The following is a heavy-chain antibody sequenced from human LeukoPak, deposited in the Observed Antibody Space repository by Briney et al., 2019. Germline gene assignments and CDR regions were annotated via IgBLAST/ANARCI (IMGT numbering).Heavy chain of an antibody. Sequence: GSLRLPCSASGXTFNEFGVHWVRQAPGQGLEWVALIWYDGSNKYYADSVKGRFTISRDNSKNTVYLQMNSLRVEDTAIYYCARDRPTGSYYSIDYWGQGTLATVSS. CDR1: GXTFNEFG. CDR2: IWYDGSNK. CDR3: ARDRPTGSYYSIDY. V-gene: IGHV3-33*01. J-gene: IGHJ4*02. D-gene: IGHD1-26*01.